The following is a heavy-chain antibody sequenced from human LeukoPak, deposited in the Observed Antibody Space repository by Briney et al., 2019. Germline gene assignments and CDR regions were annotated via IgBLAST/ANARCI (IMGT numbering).Heavy chain of an antibody. Sequence: QPAGSLRLSCAVSGFSFSNFWMSWVRQAPGRGLEWVANIHPEGNEKYHVESVKGRFTISRDNTKNLLFLQMNGLRVEDTAVYYCARGDDSSGDHWGQGTLVTVSS. J-gene: IGHJ4*02. V-gene: IGHV3-7*04. CDR2: IHPEGNEK. CDR1: GFSFSNFW. D-gene: IGHD1-1*01. CDR3: ARGDDSSGDH.